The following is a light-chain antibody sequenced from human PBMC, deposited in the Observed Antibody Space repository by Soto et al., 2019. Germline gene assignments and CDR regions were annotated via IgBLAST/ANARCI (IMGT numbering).Light chain of an antibody. Sequence: QSVLTQPRSVSGSPGQSVTISCTGTSSDVGGYNYVSWYQQHPGKAPKLMIYDVSQRPSGVPDRFSGSKSGNTASLTISGLQAEDEADYYCCSHAGSSDVLGTGTKVTVL. V-gene: IGLV2-11*01. J-gene: IGLJ1*01. CDR3: CSHAGSSDV. CDR2: DVS. CDR1: SSDVGGYNY.